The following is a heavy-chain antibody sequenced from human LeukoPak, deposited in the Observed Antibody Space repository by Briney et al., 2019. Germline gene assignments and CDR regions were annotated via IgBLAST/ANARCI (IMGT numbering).Heavy chain of an antibody. CDR3: ARGGIDIVSVPVSNWFDP. Sequence: ASVKVSCKASGYTFINYGITWVRQAPGQGLEWMGWSSPYNGKTNYAQKLQGRVTMTTDTSTNTAYMELRSLRSDDTAVYYCARGGIDIVSVPVSNWFDPWGQGTLVTVSS. CDR1: GYTFINYG. CDR2: SSPYNGKT. V-gene: IGHV1-18*01. J-gene: IGHJ5*02. D-gene: IGHD2/OR15-2a*01.